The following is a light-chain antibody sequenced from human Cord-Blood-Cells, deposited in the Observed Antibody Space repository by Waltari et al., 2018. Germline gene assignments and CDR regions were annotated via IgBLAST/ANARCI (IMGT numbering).Light chain of an antibody. V-gene: IGLV2-23*02. Sequence: QSALTQPASVSGSPGQSITISCTGTSSDVGGYNYVSWYQQHPGKAPKLMIYEVSKRPSGVSNRFSGSKSGNTASLTISGLQAEDEADYYCCSYAGSRRVFGGGTKLTVL. CDR3: CSYAGSRRV. J-gene: IGLJ3*02. CDR1: SSDVGGYNY. CDR2: EVS.